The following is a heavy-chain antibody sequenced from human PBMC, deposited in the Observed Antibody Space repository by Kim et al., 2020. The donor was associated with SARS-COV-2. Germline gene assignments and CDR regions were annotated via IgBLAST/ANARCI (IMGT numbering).Heavy chain of an antibody. V-gene: IGHV3-11*04. D-gene: IGHD3-10*01. CDR3: ATVTSLVRGVFDI. Sequence: YTDSLKGRFTISRDNAKNSLYLQMNSLRVEDTAVYYCATVTSLVRGVFDIWGQGTMVVVSS. J-gene: IGHJ3*02.